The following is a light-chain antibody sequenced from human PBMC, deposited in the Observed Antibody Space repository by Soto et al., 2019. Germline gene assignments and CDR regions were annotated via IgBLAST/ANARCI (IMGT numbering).Light chain of an antibody. CDR2: DAS. CDR1: QSVSSY. J-gene: IGKJ4*01. Sequence: EIVLTQSPATLSLSPGERATLSCRASQSVSSYLAWYQQKPGQAPRLLIYDASNRATGIPARFSGSGSGTDFTLTISSLEPEDFALYYCQQRINLHLTFGGGTKVEIK. CDR3: QQRINLHLT. V-gene: IGKV3-11*01.